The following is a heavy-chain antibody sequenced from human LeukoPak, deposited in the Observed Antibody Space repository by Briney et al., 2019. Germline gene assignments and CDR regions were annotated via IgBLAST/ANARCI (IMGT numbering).Heavy chain of an antibody. CDR3: AKYNEKAAACSVVDN. V-gene: IGHV3-23*01. Sequence: GGSLRLSCAASGFTSSSYAMSWVRQAPGKGLEWVSSISGSGGTTYYADSVKGRFTISRDNSKNTLYLQMNSLRPDDMAVYYCAKYNEKAAACSVVDNWGQGTLVTVSS. J-gene: IGHJ4*02. CDR1: GFTSSSYA. D-gene: IGHD5-24*01. CDR2: ISGSGGTT.